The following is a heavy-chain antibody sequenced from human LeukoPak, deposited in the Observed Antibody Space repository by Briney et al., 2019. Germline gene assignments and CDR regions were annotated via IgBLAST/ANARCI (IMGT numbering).Heavy chain of an antibody. D-gene: IGHD3-10*01. Sequence: ASVKVSCKASGYTFTGYYMHWVRQAPGQGLEWMGWINPNSGGTNYAQKFQGGVTMTRDTSISTAYMELSRLRSDDTAVYYCARAAERIWFGELSYFDYWGQGTLVTVSS. CDR2: INPNSGGT. CDR3: ARAAERIWFGELSYFDY. J-gene: IGHJ4*02. CDR1: GYTFTGYY. V-gene: IGHV1-2*02.